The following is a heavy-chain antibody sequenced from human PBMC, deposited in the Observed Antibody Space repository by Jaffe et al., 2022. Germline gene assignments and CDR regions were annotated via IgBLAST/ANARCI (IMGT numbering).Heavy chain of an antibody. CDR2: ISGTGGNT. Sequence: EVQLLESGGGLAQPGGSLRLSCAASGFTFSSYAMNWVRQAPGKGLEWVSAISGTGGNTYYAESVKGRFTISRDNSKNTLYLQMNSLRAEDTAVYYCAKDPYGQFVGFDVFDIWGQGTMVTVSS. J-gene: IGHJ3*02. CDR1: GFTFSSYA. D-gene: IGHD6-6*01. CDR3: AKDPYGQFVGFDVFDI. V-gene: IGHV3-23*01.